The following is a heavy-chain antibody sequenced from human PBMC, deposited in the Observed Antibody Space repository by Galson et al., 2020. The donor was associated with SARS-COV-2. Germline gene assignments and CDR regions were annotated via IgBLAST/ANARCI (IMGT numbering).Heavy chain of an antibody. CDR1: GDSVSSNSAA. Sequence: SQTLSLTCAISGDSVSSNSAAWNWIRQSPSRGLEWLGRTYYRSQWSTDYAVSVNSRITITPDTSKNQFSLTLNSVTPEDTAIYYCAGRVAGGCSLHIWGQGTMFIVSS. V-gene: IGHV6-1*01. J-gene: IGHJ3*02. CDR2: TYYRSQWST. D-gene: IGHD2-15*01. CDR3: AGRVAGGCSLHI.